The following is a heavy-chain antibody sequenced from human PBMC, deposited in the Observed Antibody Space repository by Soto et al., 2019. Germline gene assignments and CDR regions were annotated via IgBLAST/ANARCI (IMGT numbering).Heavy chain of an antibody. CDR3: AREFFAAGYAAHFDH. CDR2: VRDDGRAE. Sequence: QVHLVESGGGVVQPGTSLRLSCAASGFTFSTYGMHWVSQAPGKGLEYVAGVRDDGRAEYYVDSVRGRFTISRDNYKNLLSIQMSSLRAEDTAVYYCAREFFAAGYAAHFDHGGQGTPVTVSS. D-gene: IGHD3-16*01. V-gene: IGHV3-33*01. CDR1: GFTFSTYG. J-gene: IGHJ4*02.